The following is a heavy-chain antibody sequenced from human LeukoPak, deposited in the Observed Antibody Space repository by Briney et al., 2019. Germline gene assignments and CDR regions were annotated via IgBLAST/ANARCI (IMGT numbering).Heavy chain of an antibody. J-gene: IGHJ4*02. Sequence: PGESLQISCKGSGYSFTSYGISWVRQMPGKGLEWMGRIDPSDSYTNYSPSFQGHVTISADKSISTAYLQWSSLKASDTAMYYCARAASGYDLLYFDYWGQGTLVTVSS. CDR1: GYSFTSYG. D-gene: IGHD5-12*01. CDR3: ARAASGYDLLYFDY. CDR2: IDPSDSYT. V-gene: IGHV5-10-1*01.